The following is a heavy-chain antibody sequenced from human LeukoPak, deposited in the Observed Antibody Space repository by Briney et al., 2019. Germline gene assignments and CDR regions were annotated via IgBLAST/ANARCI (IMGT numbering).Heavy chain of an antibody. CDR1: GFTFSDYW. V-gene: IGHV3-7*04. CDR3: ARRGFYYGA. D-gene: IGHD3-10*01. CDR2: IKPDGSEK. J-gene: IGHJ5*02. Sequence: PGGSLRLSCAASGFTFSDYWMTWVRQTPGKGLEWVANIKPDGSEKNYVDSVKGRFTISRDNAKNSLCLQMNSLRAEDTAAYYCARRGFYYGAWGQGTLVTVSS.